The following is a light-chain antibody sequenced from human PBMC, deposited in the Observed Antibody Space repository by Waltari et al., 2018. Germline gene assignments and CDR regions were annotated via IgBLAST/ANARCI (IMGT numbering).Light chain of an antibody. Sequence: EIVLTQSPATLSLSPGERATLSCRASQSVSRYLAWYQQKPGQAPRLLIYDASNRATGIPARFSGSGSGADFTLTISSLEPVDSAVYYFQQRSIWPPLTFGGGTKVEIK. V-gene: IGKV3-11*01. CDR1: QSVSRY. CDR3: QQRSIWPPLT. J-gene: IGKJ4*01. CDR2: DAS.